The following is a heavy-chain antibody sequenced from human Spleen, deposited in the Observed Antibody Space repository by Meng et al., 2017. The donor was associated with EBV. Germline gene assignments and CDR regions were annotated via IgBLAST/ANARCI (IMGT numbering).Heavy chain of an antibody. Sequence: QAKLEGSGPGLVTPSGTRLLPCAGSGGTISRSNSWNWVSTAPGTGLEWIGESYHSGSTSYNPSLERRLTILIDKSKTQVSLKLTSVHAADTAVYYCAQRERWGLDPWGQGTLVTVSS. CDR3: AQRERWGLDP. D-gene: IGHD3-16*01. V-gene: IGHV4-4*02. CDR1: GGTISRSNS. CDR2: SYHSGST. J-gene: IGHJ5*02.